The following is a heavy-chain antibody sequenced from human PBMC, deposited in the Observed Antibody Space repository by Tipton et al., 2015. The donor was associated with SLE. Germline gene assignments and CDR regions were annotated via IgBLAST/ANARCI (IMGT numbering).Heavy chain of an antibody. CDR2: IMPLFAST. D-gene: IGHD3-10*01. CDR3: ARDQSYYGSGSFSPFGY. CDR1: GGSFNSYP. J-gene: IGHJ4*02. Sequence: QLVQSGAEVKKPGSSVNVSCTASGGSFNSYPISWVRQAPGQGLEWLGGIMPLFASTKYAQRFQGRVTITTDESTRTAYMELRHLTSQDTAVYYCARDQSYYGSGSFSPFGYWGQGSLVIVSS. V-gene: IGHV1-69*05.